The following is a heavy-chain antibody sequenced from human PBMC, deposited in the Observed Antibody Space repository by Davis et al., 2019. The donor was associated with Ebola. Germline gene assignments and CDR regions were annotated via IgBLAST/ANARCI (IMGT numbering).Heavy chain of an antibody. V-gene: IGHV3-21*01. CDR1: GFTFSSYS. D-gene: IGHD1-26*01. Sequence: GGSLRLSCAASGFTFSSYSMNWVRQAPGKGLEWVSSISSSSSYIYYADSVKGRFTISRDNAKNSLYLQMNSLRAEDTAVYYCAKDSVASGSYLIDYWGQGTLVTVSS. J-gene: IGHJ4*02. CDR3: AKDSVASGSYLIDY. CDR2: ISSSSSYI.